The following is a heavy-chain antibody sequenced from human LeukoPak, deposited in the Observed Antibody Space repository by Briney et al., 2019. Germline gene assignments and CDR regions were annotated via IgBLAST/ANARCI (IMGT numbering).Heavy chain of an antibody. D-gene: IGHD3-10*02. V-gene: IGHV3-48*03. Sequence: GGSLRLSCAASGFTFSSYGMTWVRQAPGTGPESVSYISSSGSTIYYADSVKGRCSTSRDNAKNSLYLQMSSLRAEDTAVYYCAELGITMIGGVWGKGTTVTISS. CDR2: ISSSGSTI. CDR1: GFTFSSYG. J-gene: IGHJ6*04. CDR3: AELGITMIGGV.